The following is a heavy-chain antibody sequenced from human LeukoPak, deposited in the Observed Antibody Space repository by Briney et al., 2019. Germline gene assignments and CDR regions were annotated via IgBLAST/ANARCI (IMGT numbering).Heavy chain of an antibody. CDR1: GGSISSYY. J-gene: IGHJ4*02. CDR3: ARGGVPYCGGDCSEPHFDY. CDR2: IYHSGST. D-gene: IGHD2-21*02. Sequence: SETLSLTCTVSGGSISSYYWSWIRQPPGEGLEWIGDIYHSGSTYYNPSLKSRVTISVDTSKNQFSLKLSSVTAADTAVYYCARGGVPYCGGDCSEPHFDYWGQGTLVTVSS. V-gene: IGHV4-59*01.